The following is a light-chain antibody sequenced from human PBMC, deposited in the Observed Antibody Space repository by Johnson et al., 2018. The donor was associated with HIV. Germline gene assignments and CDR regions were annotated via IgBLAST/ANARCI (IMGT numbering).Light chain of an antibody. Sequence: QSVLTQPPSVSAAPGQKVSISCSGSSSNIGNNYVYWYQQLPGTAPKLLIYDNNKRPSGIPDRFSGSKSGTSATLGITGLQTGDEADYYCVGWDSSLSGYVFGTGTTVTVL. CDR2: DNN. V-gene: IGLV1-51*01. J-gene: IGLJ1*01. CDR1: SSNIGNNY. CDR3: VGWDSSLSGYV.